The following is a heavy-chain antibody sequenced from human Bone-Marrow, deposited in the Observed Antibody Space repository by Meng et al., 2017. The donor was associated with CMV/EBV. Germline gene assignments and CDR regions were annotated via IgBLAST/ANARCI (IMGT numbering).Heavy chain of an antibody. Sequence: QVQLQEAGPGLVKPSETLSLTCTVSGVSVSRYYWCWIRQPPGKGLEWIGYVYNSGNTNYNPSLKSRLSISSDTSKNQFSLRLSSVTAADTAVYYCAREGIYSGFFDPWGRGTLVTVSS. CDR1: GVSVSRYY. CDR2: VYNSGNT. V-gene: IGHV4-59*02. D-gene: IGHD2-15*01. J-gene: IGHJ5*02. CDR3: AREGIYSGFFDP.